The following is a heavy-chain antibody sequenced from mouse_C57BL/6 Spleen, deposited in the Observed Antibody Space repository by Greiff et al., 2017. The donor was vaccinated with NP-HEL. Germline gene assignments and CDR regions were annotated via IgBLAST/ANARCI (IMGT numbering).Heavy chain of an antibody. J-gene: IGHJ4*01. CDR2: IYPRDGST. CDR1: GYTFTDHT. V-gene: IGHV1-78*01. CDR3: ARGDGYYSNYYAMDY. Sequence: QVQLQQSDAELVKPGASVKISCKVSGYTFTDHTIHWMKQRPEQGLEWIGYIYPRDGSTKYNEKFKGKATLTADKSSSTAYMQLNSLTSEDSAVYFCARGDGYYSNYYAMDYWGQGTSVTVSS. D-gene: IGHD2-3*01.